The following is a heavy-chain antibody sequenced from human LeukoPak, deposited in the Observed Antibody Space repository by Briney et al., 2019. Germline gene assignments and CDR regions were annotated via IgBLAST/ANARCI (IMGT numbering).Heavy chain of an antibody. V-gene: IGHV3-23*01. CDR1: GFTFNNYG. CDR2: ISRTST. D-gene: IGHD3-3*01. Sequence: GSLRLSCVASGFTFNNYGMSWVRQAPGKGLEWVSGISRTSTYYADSVKGRFIISRDNSKNTLYLQMNSLRAEDTAIYFCAKRLGVAGYFDSWGQGTLVTVSS. CDR3: AKRLGVAGYFDS. J-gene: IGHJ4*02.